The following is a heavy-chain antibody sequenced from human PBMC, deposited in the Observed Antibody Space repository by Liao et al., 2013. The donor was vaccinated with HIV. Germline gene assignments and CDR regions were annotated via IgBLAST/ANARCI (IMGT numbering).Heavy chain of an antibody. Sequence: QVQLQESGPGLVKPSETLSLTCTVSGGSIRSYYWSWIRQPAGKGLEWIGRIYSSGSTTYNPSLKSRVTILVDTSKNQFSLHLDSVTAADTAMYYCARATYAGSLLSAYDIWGQGTVVTVSS. D-gene: IGHD1-26*01. CDR2: IYSSGST. V-gene: IGHV4-4*07. CDR1: GGSIRSYY. CDR3: ARATYAGSLLSAYDI. J-gene: IGHJ3*02.